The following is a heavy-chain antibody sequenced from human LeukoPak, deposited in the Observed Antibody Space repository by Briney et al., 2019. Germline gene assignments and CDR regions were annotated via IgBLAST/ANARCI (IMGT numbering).Heavy chain of an antibody. Sequence: GGSLRLSCSASGFIFSPYAMHWVRQAPGKGLEYVSSISSEGKTTYYADPVKGRFTISRDNSKNTLYLQMGSLRPEDTAVYYCVKDRWVDHWGQGTLVTVSS. D-gene: IGHD6-13*01. J-gene: IGHJ4*02. V-gene: IGHV3-64D*06. CDR3: VKDRWVDH. CDR2: ISSEGKTT. CDR1: GFIFSPYA.